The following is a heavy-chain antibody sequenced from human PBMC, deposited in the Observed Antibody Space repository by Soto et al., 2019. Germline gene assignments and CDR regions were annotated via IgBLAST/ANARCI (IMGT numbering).Heavy chain of an antibody. J-gene: IGHJ6*02. CDR3: ARGCITMVRGVISPYGMDV. CDR2: INHSGST. Sequence: SETLSLTCAVYGGSFSGYYWSWIRQPPGKGLEWIGEINHSGSTNYNPSLKSRVTISVDTSKNQFSLKLSSVTAADTAVYYCARGCITMVRGVISPYGMDVWGQGTTVTVSS. D-gene: IGHD3-10*01. V-gene: IGHV4-34*01. CDR1: GGSFSGYY.